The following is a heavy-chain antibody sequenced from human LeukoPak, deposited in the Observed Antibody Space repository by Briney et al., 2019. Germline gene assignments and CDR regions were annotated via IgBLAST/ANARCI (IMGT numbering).Heavy chain of an antibody. CDR1: GFTFSSYD. CDR2: ISTAGDP. D-gene: IGHD2-2*01. CDR3: AGQARPGAAEGAFDI. J-gene: IGHJ3*02. Sequence: PGGSLRLPCTASGFTFSSYDMHWVRQDKGKGLEWVSDISTAGDPYYLGSVKGRFTISRENAKNSFYLQMNSLRAGDTAVYYCAGQARPGAAEGAFDIWGQGTMVTVSS. V-gene: IGHV3-13*05.